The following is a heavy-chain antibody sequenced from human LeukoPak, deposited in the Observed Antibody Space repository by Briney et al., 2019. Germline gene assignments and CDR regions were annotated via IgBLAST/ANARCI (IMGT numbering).Heavy chain of an antibody. Sequence: PGGSLRLSCAASGFTFSSYEMNWVRQAPGKGLEWVGSIYYSGSTYYNPSLKSRVTISVDTSKNQFSLKLSSVTAADTAVFYCASLTTADAFDIWGQGTMVTVSS. D-gene: IGHD3-22*01. CDR2: IYYSGST. J-gene: IGHJ3*02. CDR3: ASLTTADAFDI. V-gene: IGHV4-39*07. CDR1: GFTFSSYE.